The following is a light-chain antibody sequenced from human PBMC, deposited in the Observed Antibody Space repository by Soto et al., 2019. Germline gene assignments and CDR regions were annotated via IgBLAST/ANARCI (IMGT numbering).Light chain of an antibody. CDR1: QSVRSY. V-gene: IGKV3-11*01. Sequence: EIVLTQSPATLSLSPGERATLSCRASQSVRSYLGWYQQKPGQAPRLLIYYASNRATGIPARFSGSGSGTDFTLTISSLEPEDFAVYYCQQRSSWPPYTFGQGTKLEIK. CDR3: QQRSSWPPYT. J-gene: IGKJ2*01. CDR2: YAS.